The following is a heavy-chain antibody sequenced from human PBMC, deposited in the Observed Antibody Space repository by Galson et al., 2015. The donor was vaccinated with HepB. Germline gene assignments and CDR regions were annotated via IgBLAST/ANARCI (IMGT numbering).Heavy chain of an antibody. J-gene: IGHJ6*02. CDR1: GGIFSSYA. Sequence: SVKVSCKASGGIFSSYAISWVRQAPGHGLEWMAGLIPFFESPNYAPKFQGRVTVSADESSSTAYMELSSLRSDDTAVYYCVRDHYYDSSGHRSYYYGMDVWGQGTTITVSS. V-gene: IGHV1-69*13. D-gene: IGHD3-22*01. CDR3: VRDHYYDSSGHRSYYYGMDV. CDR2: LIPFFESP.